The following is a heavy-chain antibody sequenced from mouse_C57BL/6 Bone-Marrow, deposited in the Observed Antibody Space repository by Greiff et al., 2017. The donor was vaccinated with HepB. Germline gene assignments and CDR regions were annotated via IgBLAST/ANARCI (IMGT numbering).Heavy chain of an antibody. CDR3: ARNYDYDGRYFDY. CDR2: IYPGGGYT. CDR1: GYTFTNYW. V-gene: IGHV1-63*01. J-gene: IGHJ2*01. Sequence: VQLQQSGAELVRPGPSVKMSCKASGYTFTNYWIGWAKQRPGHGLEWIGDIYPGGGYTNYNEKFKGKATLTADKSSSTAYMQFSSLTSEDSAIYYCARNYDYDGRYFDYWGQGTTLTVSS. D-gene: IGHD2-4*01.